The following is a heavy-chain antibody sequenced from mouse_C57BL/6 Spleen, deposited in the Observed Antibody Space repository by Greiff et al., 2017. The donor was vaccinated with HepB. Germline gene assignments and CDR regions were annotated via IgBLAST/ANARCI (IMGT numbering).Heavy chain of an antibody. D-gene: IGHD1-1*01. V-gene: IGHV1-62-2*01. CDR3: ARHEGPYYYGSSLYFDY. CDR2: FYPGSGSI. Sequence: QVQLQQSGAELVKPGASVKLSCKASGYTFTEYTIHWVKQRSGQGLEWIGWFYPGSGSIKYNEKFKDKATLTADKSSSTVYMELSRLTSEDSAVYFCARHEGPYYYGSSLYFDYWGQGTTLTVSS. J-gene: IGHJ2*01. CDR1: GYTFTEYT.